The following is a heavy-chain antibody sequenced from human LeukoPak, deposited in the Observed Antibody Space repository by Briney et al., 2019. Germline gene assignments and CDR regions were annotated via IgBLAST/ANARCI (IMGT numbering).Heavy chain of an antibody. D-gene: IGHD6-19*01. Sequence: PGGSLRLSCAASGFTFSSYGMSWVRQAPGKVLEWVSGISGSGGSTYYADSVKGRFTISRDNSKNTLYLQMNSLRAEDTAGYYCASGGPYSSGWYSYWGQGTLVTVSS. CDR2: ISGSGGST. CDR3: ASGGPYSSGWYSY. V-gene: IGHV3-23*01. CDR1: GFTFSSYG. J-gene: IGHJ4*02.